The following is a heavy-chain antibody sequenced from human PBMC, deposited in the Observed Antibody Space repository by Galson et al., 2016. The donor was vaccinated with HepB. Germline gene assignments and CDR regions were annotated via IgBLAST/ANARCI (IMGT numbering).Heavy chain of an antibody. CDR3: AKEVVPAAMLYYFDS. CDR2: ISNNGAGK. Sequence: SLRLSCAASGFTFSIYAMGWIRQAPGKGLEWVSGISNNGAGKYYADSVKGRFTISRDSSKDTLYLQMNSLRVEDTALYHCAKEVVPAAMLYYFDSWGQGTLVTVSS. J-gene: IGHJ4*02. V-gene: IGHV3-23*01. D-gene: IGHD2-2*01. CDR1: GFTFSIYA.